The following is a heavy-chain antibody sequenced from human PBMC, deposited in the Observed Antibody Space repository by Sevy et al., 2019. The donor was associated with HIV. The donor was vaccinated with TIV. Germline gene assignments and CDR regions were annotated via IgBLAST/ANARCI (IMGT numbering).Heavy chain of an antibody. CDR1: GGSISSYY. CDR3: ARFSTMVRGGPNWFDP. CDR2: IYYSGST. V-gene: IGHV4-59*01. J-gene: IGHJ5*02. D-gene: IGHD3-10*01. Sequence: SETLSLTCTVSGGSISSYYWSWIRQPPGKGLEWIGYIYYSGSTNYNPSLKSRVTISVDTSKNQFSLKLSSVTAADTAVYYCARFSTMVRGGPNWFDPWGQGTLVTVSS.